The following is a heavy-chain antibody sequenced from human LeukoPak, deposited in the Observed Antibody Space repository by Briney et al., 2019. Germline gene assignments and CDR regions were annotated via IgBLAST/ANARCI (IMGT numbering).Heavy chain of an antibody. Sequence: GASVKVSCKASGYTFTSYGISWVRQAPGQGLEWMGWISAYNGNTNYAQKLQGRVTMTTDTSTSTAYMELRSLRSDDTAVYYCARGDDVGMIVVPKGDYWGQGTLVTVSS. J-gene: IGHJ4*02. CDR1: GYTFTSYG. CDR2: ISAYNGNT. CDR3: ARGDDVGMIVVPKGDY. V-gene: IGHV1-18*01. D-gene: IGHD3-22*01.